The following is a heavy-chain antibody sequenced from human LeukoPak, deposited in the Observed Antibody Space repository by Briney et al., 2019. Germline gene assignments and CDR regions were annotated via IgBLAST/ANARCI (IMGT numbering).Heavy chain of an antibody. CDR1: GFTLSSYA. CDR2: VSGSGGST. D-gene: IGHD4-23*01. Sequence: GGSLRLSCGASGFTLSSYAMSWVRQAPGKGLEWVSGVSGSGGSTYYADSVKGRFTISRDNSKNTLYLQMNSLRAEDTAVYYCAKDGGADDVYYFDYWGQGTLVTVSS. J-gene: IGHJ4*02. CDR3: AKDGGADDVYYFDY. V-gene: IGHV3-23*01.